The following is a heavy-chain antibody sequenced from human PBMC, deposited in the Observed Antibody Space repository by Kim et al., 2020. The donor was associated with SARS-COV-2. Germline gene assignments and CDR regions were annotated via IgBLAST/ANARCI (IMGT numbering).Heavy chain of an antibody. CDR1: GFTFSSYA. Sequence: GGSLRLSCAASGFTFSSYAMHWVRQAPGKGLEWVAVISYDGSKKYYADSVKGRFTISRDNSKNTLYLQMNSLRAEDTAVYYCAREMVSYYGMDVWGQGTT. J-gene: IGHJ6*02. CDR2: ISYDGSKK. D-gene: IGHD2-8*01. CDR3: AREMVSYYGMDV. V-gene: IGHV3-30-3*01.